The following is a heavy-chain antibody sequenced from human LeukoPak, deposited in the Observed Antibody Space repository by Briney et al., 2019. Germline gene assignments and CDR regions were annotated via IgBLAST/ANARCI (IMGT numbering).Heavy chain of an antibody. CDR1: GFSFSSYE. CDR3: AKHPQD. Sequence: GGSLRLSCAASGFSFSSYEMNWVRQAPEKGLEWVSYISSSGNTIYYADSVRGRFTISRDNAKNSLYLQMNSLRAEDTAVYYCAKHPQDWGQGTLVSASS. V-gene: IGHV3-48*03. CDR2: ISSSGNTI. J-gene: IGHJ4*02.